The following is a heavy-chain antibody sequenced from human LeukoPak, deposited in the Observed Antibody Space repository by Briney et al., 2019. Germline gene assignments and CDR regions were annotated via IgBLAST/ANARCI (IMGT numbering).Heavy chain of an antibody. D-gene: IGHD3-10*01. J-gene: IGHJ5*02. CDR1: GGSISSYY. V-gene: IGHV4-4*07. CDR2: IYTSGST. CDR3: ARDLGRFGELYTA. Sequence: PSETLSLTCTVSGGSISSYYWSWVRQPAGRGLEWIGRIYTSGSTNYNPSLKSRVTMSVDTSKNQFSLKLSSVTAADTAVYYCARDLGRFGELYTAWGQGTLVTVSS.